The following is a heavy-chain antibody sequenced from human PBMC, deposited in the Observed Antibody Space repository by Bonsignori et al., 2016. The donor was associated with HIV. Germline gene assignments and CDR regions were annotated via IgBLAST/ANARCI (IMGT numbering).Heavy chain of an antibody. Sequence: GGSLRLSCAASGFSFSTFWMSWVRQAPGKGLEWVANIKQDASEKYYVDSVEGRFTISRDNAKNSLYLQMNSLRAEDTALYYCARDTIAAPGMVNYWGQGTLVTVSS. V-gene: IGHV3-7*03. D-gene: IGHD6-13*01. CDR3: ARDTIAAPGMVNY. CDR2: IKQDASEK. J-gene: IGHJ4*02. CDR1: GFSFSTFW.